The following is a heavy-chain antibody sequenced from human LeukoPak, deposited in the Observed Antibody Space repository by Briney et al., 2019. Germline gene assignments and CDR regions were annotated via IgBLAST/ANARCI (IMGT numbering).Heavy chain of an antibody. Sequence: SETLSLTCTVSGGSISSSSYCWGWIRQPPGKGLEWIGSIYYSGSTYYNPSLKSRVTISVDTSKNQFSLKLSSVTAADTAVYYCARSYRYCSSTSCYITFDCWGQGTLVTVSS. D-gene: IGHD2-2*02. CDR1: GGSISSSSYC. J-gene: IGHJ4*02. V-gene: IGHV4-39*01. CDR3: ARSYRYCSSTSCYITFDC. CDR2: IYYSGST.